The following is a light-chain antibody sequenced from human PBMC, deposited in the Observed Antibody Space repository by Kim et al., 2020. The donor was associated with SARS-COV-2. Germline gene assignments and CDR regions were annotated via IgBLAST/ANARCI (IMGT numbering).Light chain of an antibody. Sequence: DIQMTQSPSSLSVSVGDRVTITCQASQDISNYLNWYQQKPGKAPKLLIYDASNLETGVPSRFSGSGSGTDFTFTISRLQPEDIATYYCQQYDNLPPLTVGGGTKVDIK. CDR2: DAS. CDR3: QQYDNLPPLT. CDR1: QDISNY. J-gene: IGKJ4*01. V-gene: IGKV1-33*01.